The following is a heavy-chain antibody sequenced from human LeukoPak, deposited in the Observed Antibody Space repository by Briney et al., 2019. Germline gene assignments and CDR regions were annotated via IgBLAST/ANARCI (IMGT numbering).Heavy chain of an antibody. CDR2: INPSGSST. CDR3: ATLRTGDIDY. D-gene: IGHD7-27*01. CDR1: GYTFTSYY. Sequence: ASVKVSCKTSGYTFTSYYIHWVRQAPGQGLEWMGIINPSGSSTSYAQEFQGRVTITRDMSTSTVYMELSSLRSEDTAVYYCATLRTGDIDYWGQGTLVTVSS. J-gene: IGHJ4*02. V-gene: IGHV1-46*01.